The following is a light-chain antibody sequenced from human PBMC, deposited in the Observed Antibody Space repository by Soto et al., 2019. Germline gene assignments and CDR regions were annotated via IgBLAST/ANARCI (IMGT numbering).Light chain of an antibody. V-gene: IGKV1-5*01. CDR3: QQYNSYWT. Sequence: DIPMTQSPSTLSASLGDRVTVTCRASQSISNWLAWYQQKPGKAPKLLIYDASTLESGVPSRFSGSGSGTEFTLTISSLQPDDSATYFCQQYNSYWTFGQGTKVEVK. J-gene: IGKJ1*01. CDR1: QSISNW. CDR2: DAS.